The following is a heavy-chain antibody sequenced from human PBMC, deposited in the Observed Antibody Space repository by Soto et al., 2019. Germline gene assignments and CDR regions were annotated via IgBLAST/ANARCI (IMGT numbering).Heavy chain of an antibody. V-gene: IGHV4-34*01. Sequence: SETLSLTCAVYGGSFSGYYWSWIRQPPGKGLEWIGEINHSGSTNYNPSLKSRVTISVDTSTSTAYMELRSLRSDDTAVYYCARDYSGSYSTPDYWGQGTLVTVSS. CDR3: ARDYSGSYSTPDY. J-gene: IGHJ4*02. D-gene: IGHD1-26*01. CDR1: GGSFSGYY. CDR2: INHSGST.